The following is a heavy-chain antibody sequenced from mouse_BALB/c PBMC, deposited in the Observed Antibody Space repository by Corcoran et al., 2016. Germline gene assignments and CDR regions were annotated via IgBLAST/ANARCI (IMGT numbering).Heavy chain of an antibody. CDR1: GFNIKDTY. CDR2: IDPANGNT. Sequence: EVQLQQSGAELVKPGASVKLYCTASGFNIKDTYMHWVKQRPEQGLEWIGRIDPANGNTKYDPKFQGKATITADTSSNTAYLQLSSLTSEDTAVYYCARPRYPGSWFAYWGQGTLVTVSA. V-gene: IGHV14-3*02. D-gene: IGHD2-14*01. J-gene: IGHJ3*01. CDR3: ARPRYPGSWFAY.